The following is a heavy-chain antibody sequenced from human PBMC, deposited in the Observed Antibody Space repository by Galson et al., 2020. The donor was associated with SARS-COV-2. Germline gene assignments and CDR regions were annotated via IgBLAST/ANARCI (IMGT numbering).Heavy chain of an antibody. J-gene: IGHJ4*02. CDR1: DDSISSGAYF. Sequence: SETLSLTCTVSDDSISSGAYFWAWVRQPAETKLEWIGRVYTSGSTNYNPSLKSRVTISIEPSRRQFSLELNSMTAADTAVYYCARGDPAKHFDYWGQGTLVTVSS. CDR2: VYTSGST. V-gene: IGHV4-61*02. CDR3: ARGDPAKHFDY.